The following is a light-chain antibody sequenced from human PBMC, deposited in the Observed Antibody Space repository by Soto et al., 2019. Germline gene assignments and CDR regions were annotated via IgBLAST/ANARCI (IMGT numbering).Light chain of an antibody. Sequence: DIQMTQSPSTLSASVGDRVTITCRASQSISGSLAWYQQKPGKAPNLLIYEAANLKSGVPSSFSGSGSGTEYTLTISSLQPDDSASYYCQQYNGYWTFGQGTRVEIK. V-gene: IGKV1-5*03. CDR3: QQYNGYWT. CDR2: EAA. J-gene: IGKJ1*01. CDR1: QSISGS.